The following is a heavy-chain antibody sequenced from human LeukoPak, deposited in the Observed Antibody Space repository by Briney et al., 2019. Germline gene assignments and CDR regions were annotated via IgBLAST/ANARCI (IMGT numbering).Heavy chain of an antibody. CDR2: ISGGGDIT. V-gene: IGHV3-23*01. CDR1: GFNFSNHA. Sequence: GGSLRLSCAASGFNFSNHAMSWVRQTPGKGLEWVSAISGGGDITYYADSVTGRFTISRDNSKDTLFLQMHSLGPGDTAVYYCVREDTPATANYWGQGTLVTISS. J-gene: IGHJ4*02. CDR3: VREDTPATANY. D-gene: IGHD2-21*02.